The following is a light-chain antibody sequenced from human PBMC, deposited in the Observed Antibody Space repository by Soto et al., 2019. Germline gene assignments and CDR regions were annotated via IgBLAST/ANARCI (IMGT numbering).Light chain of an antibody. CDR3: QQYYSNPFT. J-gene: IGKJ3*01. CDR2: WAS. CDR1: QSVFYNSSSKNY. Sequence: DILMTQSPDSLCFSLGYRSTINCKSSQSVFYNSSSKNYLLWYQQKPRQPPKLLIYWASTREFGVPDRFSGGGSGTDFTLTINSLQAEDVATYYCQQYYSNPFTFGPGTKVDIK. V-gene: IGKV4-1*01.